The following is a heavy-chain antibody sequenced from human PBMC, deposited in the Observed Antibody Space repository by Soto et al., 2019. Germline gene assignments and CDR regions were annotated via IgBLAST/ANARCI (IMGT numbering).Heavy chain of an antibody. CDR2: ISPYNGDT. CDR1: GYTFTTYS. V-gene: IGHV1-18*01. J-gene: IGHJ4*02. CDR3: AREPRSPDY. Sequence: QVQLVQSGVEVKKPGASVKVSCKASGYTFTTYSISWVRQAPGQGLEWMGWISPYNGDTNYAQKFQGRVTMTTDRATSTVYMELRSLRSDDTAVYYCAREPRSPDYWGQGTLVTVSS.